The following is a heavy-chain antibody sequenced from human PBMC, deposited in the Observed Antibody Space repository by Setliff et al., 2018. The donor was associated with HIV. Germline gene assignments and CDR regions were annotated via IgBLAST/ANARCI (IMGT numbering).Heavy chain of an antibody. D-gene: IGHD3-3*01. CDR3: VRPSFGIGGGSMFDS. V-gene: IGHV4-39*01. Sequence: SETLSLTCFQESLRDPISTNDYYWGFIRQSPGKGLEWIASVHYGGSIFYNPSLKSRVTLSVGTSKRQFFLNLSSATTADTAMYYCVRPSFGIGGGSMFDSWGQGIVVTVSS. CDR2: VHYGGSI. J-gene: IGHJ4*02. CDR1: DPISTNDYY.